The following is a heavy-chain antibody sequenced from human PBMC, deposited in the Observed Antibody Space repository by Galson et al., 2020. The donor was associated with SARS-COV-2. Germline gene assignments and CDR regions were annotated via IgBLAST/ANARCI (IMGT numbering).Heavy chain of an antibody. Sequence: GESLKISCAASGFAFSTYAMHWVRQAPGKGLEWVAVISSDGTNKYYADSVQGRFTISRDNSKNTLFLQMNSLRREDTAVYYCATHPPLYYGANTPGDYWGQGTLVIVSS. CDR3: ATHPPLYYGANTPGDY. CDR2: ISSDGTNK. D-gene: IGHD4-17*01. V-gene: IGHV3-30*04. CDR1: GFAFSTYA. J-gene: IGHJ4*02.